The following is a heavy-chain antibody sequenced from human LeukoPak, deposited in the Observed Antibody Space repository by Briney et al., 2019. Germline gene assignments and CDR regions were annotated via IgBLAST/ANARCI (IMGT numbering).Heavy chain of an antibody. CDR1: GFSFSHHA. CDR3: AKSTMIRRVFDY. CDR2: ISGSGGST. V-gene: IGHV3-23*01. J-gene: IGHJ4*02. D-gene: IGHD3-22*01. Sequence: QAGGSLRLSCVASGFSFSHHAMTWVRQAPGRGLEWVSAISGSGGSTYYADSVKGRFTISRDNSKNTLYLQMNSLRAEDTAVYYCAKSTMIRRVFDYWGQGTLVTVSS.